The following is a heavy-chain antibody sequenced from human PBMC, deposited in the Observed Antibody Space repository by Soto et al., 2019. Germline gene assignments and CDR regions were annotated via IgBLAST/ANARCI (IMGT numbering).Heavy chain of an antibody. D-gene: IGHD3-22*01. CDR3: AKDREAITMIVVVITPDYGMDV. CDR1: GFTFSSYA. CDR2: ISGSGGST. Sequence: PGGSLRLSCAASGFTFSSYAMSWVRQAPGKGLEWVSAISGSGGSTYYADSVKGLFTISRDNSKNTLYLQMNSLRAEDTAVYYCAKDREAITMIVVVITPDYGMDVWGQGTTVIVSS. V-gene: IGHV3-23*01. J-gene: IGHJ6*02.